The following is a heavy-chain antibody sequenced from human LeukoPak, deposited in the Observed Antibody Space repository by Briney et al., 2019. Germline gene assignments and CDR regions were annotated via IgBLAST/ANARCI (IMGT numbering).Heavy chain of an antibody. D-gene: IGHD3-9*01. J-gene: IGHJ6*03. CDR2: IIPIFGTA. V-gene: IGHV1-69*05. Sequence: SVKVSCKASGGTFSSYAISLVRQAPGQGLEWMGGIIPIFGTANYAQKFQGRVTITTDESTSTAYMELSSLRSEDTAVYYCAKTYYDILTGQQWDSYYYMDVWGKGTTVTVSS. CDR1: GGTFSSYA. CDR3: AKTYYDILTGQQWDSYYYMDV.